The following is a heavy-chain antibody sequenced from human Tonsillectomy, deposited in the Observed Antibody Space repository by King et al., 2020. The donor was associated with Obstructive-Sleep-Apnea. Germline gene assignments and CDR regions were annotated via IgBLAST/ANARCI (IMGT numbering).Heavy chain of an antibody. CDR1: GYTFTSYG. Sequence: VQLVESGAEVKKPGASVRVSCKASGYTFTSYGISWVRQAPGQGLEWMGWISAYNGNTYCTQKLQGRVTMTTDTSTSTAYMEVRSLRSDDTAVYYCASPLSYGSGWFAFDNWGQGTMVIVSS. V-gene: IGHV1-18*01. J-gene: IGHJ3*02. D-gene: IGHD6-19*01. CDR3: ASPLSYGSGWFAFDN. CDR2: ISAYNGNT.